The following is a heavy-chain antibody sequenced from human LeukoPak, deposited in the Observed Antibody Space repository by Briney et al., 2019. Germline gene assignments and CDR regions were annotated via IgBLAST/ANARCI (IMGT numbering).Heavy chain of an antibody. V-gene: IGHV3-21*01. Sequence: GGSLRLSCAASGFAFSTYSMNWVRQAPGKGLEWVSSITSSNSYIHYADSVRGRFTISRDNAKNSVYLQMNSLRAEDTAIYYCTRDQNFYGSGRGFDPWGQGTLVTVSS. J-gene: IGHJ5*02. CDR2: ITSSNSYI. CDR3: TRDQNFYGSGRGFDP. CDR1: GFAFSTYS. D-gene: IGHD3-10*01.